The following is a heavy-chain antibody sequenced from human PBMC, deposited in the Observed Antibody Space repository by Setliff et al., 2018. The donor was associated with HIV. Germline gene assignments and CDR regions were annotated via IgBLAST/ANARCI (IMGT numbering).Heavy chain of an antibody. CDR2: MNPNSGNT. V-gene: IGHV1-8*02. CDR3: ARVATVSHPGDYFDY. Sequence: ASVKVSCKASGYTFTGYYMHWVRQATGQGLEWVGWMNPNSGNTGYAQKFQGRVTLTRNTSISTAYMELSSLRSEDTAVYSCARVATVSHPGDYFDYWGQGTLVTVSS. J-gene: IGHJ4*02. CDR1: GYTFTGYY. D-gene: IGHD4-4*01.